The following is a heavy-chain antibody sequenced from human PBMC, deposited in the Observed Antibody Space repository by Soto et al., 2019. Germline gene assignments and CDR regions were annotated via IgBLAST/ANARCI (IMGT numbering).Heavy chain of an antibody. Sequence: QVQLQESGPGLVKPSQTLSLTCTVSGGSISSGDYYWSWIRQPPGKGLEWIGYIYYSGSTYYNPSLKSRVTISVDTSKNQFSLKLSSVTAADTAVYYCARVPAAGTTKGNFDYWGQGTLVTVSS. V-gene: IGHV4-30-4*01. J-gene: IGHJ4*02. CDR3: ARVPAAGTTKGNFDY. CDR2: IYYSGST. CDR1: GGSISSGDYY. D-gene: IGHD1-1*01.